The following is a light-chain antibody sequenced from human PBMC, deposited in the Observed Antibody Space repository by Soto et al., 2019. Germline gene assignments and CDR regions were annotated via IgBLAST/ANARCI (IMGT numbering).Light chain of an antibody. V-gene: IGKV3-20*01. CDR1: QGISIIF. J-gene: IGKJ1*01. Sequence: EIVLTQSPGTLSLSPGERATLSCRASQGISIIFLAWYQQKPGQAPRLVFYGASGRATGIPDRFSGSGSGTDFTLTISRLEPEDFAVYYCQQYASSPWTFGQGTKVDIK. CDR3: QQYASSPWT. CDR2: GAS.